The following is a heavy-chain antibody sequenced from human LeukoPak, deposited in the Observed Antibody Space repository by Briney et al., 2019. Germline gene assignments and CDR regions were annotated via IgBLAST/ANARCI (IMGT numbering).Heavy chain of an antibody. Sequence: SETLSLTCTVSGGSISRSSYYWGWIRQPPGKGLEWIGSMYYSGSTYYNPSPKSRVTISVDTSKNQFSLKLSAVTAADTAVYYCARAGGFTILRGAVNNWFDPWGQGTLVTVSS. V-gene: IGHV4-39*07. CDR1: GGSISRSSYY. CDR3: ARAGGFTILRGAVNNWFDP. J-gene: IGHJ5*02. CDR2: MYYSGST. D-gene: IGHD3-10*01.